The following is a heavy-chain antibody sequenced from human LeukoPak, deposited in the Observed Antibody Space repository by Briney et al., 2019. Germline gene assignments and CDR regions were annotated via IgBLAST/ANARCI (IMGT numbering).Heavy chain of an antibody. CDR2: IYSDGST. J-gene: IGHJ3*02. V-gene: IGHV3-53*01. CDR1: GFTVRSNY. Sequence: GGSLRLSCAASGFTVRSNYMSWVRQAPGKGLEWVSVIYSDGSTYYADSVKGRFTISRDNSKNTLHLQMNSLRAEDTAVYYCARAQTGKREWLYAFDIWGLGTMVTVTS. D-gene: IGHD3-3*01. CDR3: ARAQTGKREWLYAFDI.